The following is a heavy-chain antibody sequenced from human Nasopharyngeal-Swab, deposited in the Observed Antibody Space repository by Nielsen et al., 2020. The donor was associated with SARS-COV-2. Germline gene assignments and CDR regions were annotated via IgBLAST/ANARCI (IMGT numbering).Heavy chain of an antibody. V-gene: IGHV4-34*01. CDR1: GGSLIGYY. J-gene: IGHJ4*02. CDR3: ARVGDTAMAPVSY. D-gene: IGHD5-18*01. Sequence: SETLSLTCAVYGGSLIGYYWSWIRQPPGKGLEWIGEINHSGSTNYNPSLKSPVTISVDTSKNQFSLELSSVTAAYTAVYYCARVGDTAMAPVSYWGQETLVTISS. CDR2: INHSGST.